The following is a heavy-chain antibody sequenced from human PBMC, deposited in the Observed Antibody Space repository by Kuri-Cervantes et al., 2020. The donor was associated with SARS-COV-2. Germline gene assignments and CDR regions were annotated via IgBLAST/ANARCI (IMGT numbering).Heavy chain of an antibody. J-gene: IGHJ4*02. CDR3: AKDVAVGAHGVFDY. V-gene: IGHV3-30*02. Sequence: GGSLRLSCAASGFTFSSYGMHWVRQAPGKGLEWVAFIRYDGSNKYYADSVKGRFTISRGNSKNTLYLQMNSLRAEDTAVYYCAKDVAVGAHGVFDYWGQGTLVTVSS. CDR2: IRYDGSNK. CDR1: GFTFSSYG. D-gene: IGHD1-26*01.